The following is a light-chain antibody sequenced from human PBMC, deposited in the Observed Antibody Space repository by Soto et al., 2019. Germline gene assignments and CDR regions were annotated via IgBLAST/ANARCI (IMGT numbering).Light chain of an antibody. CDR1: QDISNY. J-gene: IGKJ4*01. CDR3: QQYDNLPLT. CDR2: DAS. Sequence: DIQMTQSPSSLSASVGATVTITCQASQDISNYLNWYQQKPGKAPKLLIYDASNLETGVPSRFSGSGSGTDFTFTISSLQPEDIATYYCQQYDNLPLTLGGGTKVDIK. V-gene: IGKV1-33*01.